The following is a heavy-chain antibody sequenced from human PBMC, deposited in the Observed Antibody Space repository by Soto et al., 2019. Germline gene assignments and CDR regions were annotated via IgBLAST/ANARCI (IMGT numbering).Heavy chain of an antibody. CDR1: GFTFSDYY. CDR3: TKDPVTMIVVVPSSG. D-gene: IGHD3-22*01. CDR2: IKSKTDGGTT. J-gene: IGHJ4*02. V-gene: IGHV3-15*07. Sequence: PGGSLRLSCAASGFTFSDYYMNWIRQAPGKGLEWVGRIKSKTDGGTTDYAAPVKGRFTISRDDSKNTLYLQMNSLKTEDTAVYYCTKDPVTMIVVVPSSGWGQGTLVTVSS.